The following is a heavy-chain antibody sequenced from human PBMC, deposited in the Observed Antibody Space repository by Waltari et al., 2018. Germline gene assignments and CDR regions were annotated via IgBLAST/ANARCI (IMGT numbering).Heavy chain of an antibody. CDR1: GYTFIDSY. V-gene: IGHV1-69*01. CDR2: IIPIFGTA. CDR3: AREKPYGAGHDAFDI. D-gene: IGHD6-13*01. Sequence: QVQLVQSGAEVKEPGASVKVSCKASGYTFIDSYIHWVRQAPGQGLEWMGGIIPIFGTANYAQKFQGRVTITADESTSTAYMELSSLRSEDTAVYYCAREKPYGAGHDAFDIWGQGTMVTVSS. J-gene: IGHJ3*02.